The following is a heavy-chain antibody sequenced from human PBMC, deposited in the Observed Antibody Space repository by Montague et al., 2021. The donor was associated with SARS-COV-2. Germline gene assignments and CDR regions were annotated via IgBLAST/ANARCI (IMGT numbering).Heavy chain of an antibody. CDR1: GGSSSGYY. CDR3: ARETSGYEYYFDV. D-gene: IGHD5-12*01. CDR2: INDSGST. J-gene: IGHJ4*02. Sequence: SESLSLTCGVFGGSSSGYYWSWIRQTPGMGLEWIGEINDSGSTLYKPSLQGRVSISIDTSNNQFSLKLTSVAAADTAMYFCARETSGYEYYFDVWGQGTLFTVSS. V-gene: IGHV4-34*01.